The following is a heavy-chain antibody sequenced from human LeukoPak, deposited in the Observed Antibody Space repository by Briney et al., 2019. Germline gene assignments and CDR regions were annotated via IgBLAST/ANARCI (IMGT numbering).Heavy chain of an antibody. CDR3: ARIRGNYRFDY. D-gene: IGHD1-7*01. V-gene: IGHV3-11*03. CDR2: ISSSYT. J-gene: IGHJ4*02. CDR1: GFTFSVYY. Sequence: PGGSLRLSCAASGFTFSVYYMSWIRQAPGKGLDWVSYISSSYTNYADSVKGRFTISRDNAKNSLYLQMNSLRAEDTAIYYCARIRGNYRFDYWGQGTLVTVSS.